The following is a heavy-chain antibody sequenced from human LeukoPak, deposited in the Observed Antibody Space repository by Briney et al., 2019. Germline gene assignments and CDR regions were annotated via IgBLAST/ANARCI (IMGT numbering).Heavy chain of an antibody. Sequence: SETLSLTCTVSGGSISSYYWSWIRQPPGKGLEWIGYIYYSGSTNYNPSLKSRVTISVDTSENQFSLKLSSVTAADTAVYYCARDIDPAGEHWFDPWGQGTLVTVSS. V-gene: IGHV4-59*01. CDR2: IYYSGST. CDR3: ARDIDPAGEHWFDP. CDR1: GGSISSYY. J-gene: IGHJ5*02. D-gene: IGHD3-10*01.